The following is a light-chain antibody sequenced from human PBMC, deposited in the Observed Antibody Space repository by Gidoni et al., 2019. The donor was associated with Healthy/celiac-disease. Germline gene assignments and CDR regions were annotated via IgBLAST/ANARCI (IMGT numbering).Light chain of an antibody. V-gene: IGKV3-11*01. J-gene: IGKJ3*01. CDR3: QQRSNWPPFT. Sequence: EIVLTQSPATLSLSPGERATLSCRASQSVSSYLAWYQQKPGQAPRLLIYDASNRATGIPARFSGSGSGTDFTLTISSLEPEDFAVYYCQQRSNWPPFTFGPXTKVGIK. CDR1: QSVSSY. CDR2: DAS.